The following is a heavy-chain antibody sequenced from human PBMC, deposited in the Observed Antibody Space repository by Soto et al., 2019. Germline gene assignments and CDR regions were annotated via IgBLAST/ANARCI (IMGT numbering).Heavy chain of an antibody. V-gene: IGHV4-31*03. CDR2: VYYSGST. CDR1: GASISSGGYY. CDR3: ARVPRSYSGSETNWFDP. D-gene: IGHD3-10*01. Sequence: QVQLQESGPGLVKPSQTLSLTCTVSGASISSGGYYWSWIRQHPGKGLEWIGYVYYSGSTYYNPSLKSRVTISVDTSKNQFSLKLSSVTAADTAVYYCARVPRSYSGSETNWFDPWGQGTLVTVSS. J-gene: IGHJ5*02.